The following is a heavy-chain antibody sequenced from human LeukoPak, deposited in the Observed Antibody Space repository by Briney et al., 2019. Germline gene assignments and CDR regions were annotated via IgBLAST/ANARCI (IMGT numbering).Heavy chain of an antibody. CDR3: ARARLRITMVRGVRNWFDP. CDR1: GYSISSGYY. J-gene: IGHJ5*02. CDR2: IYHSGST. D-gene: IGHD3-10*01. Sequence: SETLSLTCTVSGYSISSGYYWGWIRQPPGKGLEWIGSIYHSGSTYYNPSLKSRVTISVDTSKNQFSLKLSSVTAADTAVYYCARARLRITMVRGVRNWFDPWGQGTLVTVSS. V-gene: IGHV4-38-2*02.